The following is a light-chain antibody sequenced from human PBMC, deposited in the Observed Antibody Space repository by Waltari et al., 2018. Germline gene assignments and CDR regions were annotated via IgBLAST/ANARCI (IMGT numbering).Light chain of an antibody. CDR3: AAWDDSLNGWV. CDR1: SSNIGSNT. Sequence: QSVVTQPPSASGTPGQRVTISCSGTSSNIGSNTVNWYQQLPGAAPKLLIYSNNRRPAGVPARFSGAKSDTSAALAISGLQSGDEADYYCAAWDDSLNGWVFGGGTKLTVL. J-gene: IGLJ3*02. CDR2: SNN. V-gene: IGLV1-44*01.